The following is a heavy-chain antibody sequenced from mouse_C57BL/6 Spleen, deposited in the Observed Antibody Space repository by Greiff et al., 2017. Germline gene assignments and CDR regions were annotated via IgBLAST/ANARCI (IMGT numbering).Heavy chain of an antibody. Sequence: VQLQESGGGLVQPKGSLKLSCAASGFSFNTYAMNWVRQAPGKGLEWVARIRSKSNNYATYYADSVKDRFTISRDDSESMLYLQMNNLKTEDTAMYYCVRHGAFDGYYDAMDYWGQGTSVTVSS. CDR2: IRSKSNNYAT. D-gene: IGHD2-3*01. J-gene: IGHJ4*01. CDR3: VRHGAFDGYYDAMDY. V-gene: IGHV10-1*01. CDR1: GFSFNTYA.